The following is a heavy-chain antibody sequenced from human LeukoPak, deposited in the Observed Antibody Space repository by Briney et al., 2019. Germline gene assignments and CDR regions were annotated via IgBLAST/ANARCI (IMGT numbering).Heavy chain of an antibody. J-gene: IGHJ4*02. CDR3: AREGLGYCSSTSCYADVIDY. CDR1: GFTFSSYS. V-gene: IGHV3-21*01. D-gene: IGHD2-2*01. Sequence: PGVSLRLSCAASGFTFSSYSMNWVRQAQGKGLEWVSSISSSSSYIYYADSVKGRFTISRDNAKNSLYLQMNSLRAEDTAVYYCAREGLGYCSSTSCYADVIDYWGQGTLVTVSS. CDR2: ISSSSSYI.